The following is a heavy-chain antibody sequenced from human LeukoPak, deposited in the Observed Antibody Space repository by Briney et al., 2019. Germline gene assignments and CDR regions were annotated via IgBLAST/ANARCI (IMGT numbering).Heavy chain of an antibody. D-gene: IGHD4-17*01. CDR2: MSNSGENT. CDR3: AKGGASVTRYVDY. V-gene: IGHV3-30*18. J-gene: IGHJ4*02. Sequence: GGSLRLSCAASGFTFSSYGMHWVRQTPGKGLEWVGIMSNSGENTFYGEAVKGRFTISRDNSQNTLYLQMNSLRPEDTAVYYCAKGGASVTRYVDYWGQGTLVTVSS. CDR1: GFTFSSYG.